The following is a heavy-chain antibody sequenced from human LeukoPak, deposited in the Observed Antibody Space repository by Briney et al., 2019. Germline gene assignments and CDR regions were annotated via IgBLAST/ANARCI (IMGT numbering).Heavy chain of an antibody. CDR3: ARLLYDFWSGSYYYFDY. V-gene: IGHV4-39*07. CDR2: IYYSGST. J-gene: IGHJ4*02. CDR1: VGSISSSSSTSH. Sequence: HPSETLSLTCTVSVGSISSSSSTSHWGWIRQPPGKGLEWIGSIYYSGSTYYNPSLKSRVTISVDTSKNQFSLKLTSVTAADTAVYYCARLLYDFWSGSYYYFDYWGQGTLVTVSS. D-gene: IGHD3-3*01.